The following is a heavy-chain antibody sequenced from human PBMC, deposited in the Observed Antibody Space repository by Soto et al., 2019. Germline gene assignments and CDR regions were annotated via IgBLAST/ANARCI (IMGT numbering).Heavy chain of an antibody. CDR3: AREVLGEVRSYGHFDY. J-gene: IGHJ4*02. CDR2: IIPIFGTA. V-gene: IGHV1-69*12. Sequence: QVQLVQSGAEVKKPGSSVKVSCKASGGTFSSYAISWVRQAPGQGLEWMGGIIPIFGTANYAQKFQGGVTITADESTSTAYMELSSLRSEDTAVYYCAREVLGEVRSYGHFDYWGQGTLVTVSS. CDR1: GGTFSSYA. D-gene: IGHD5-18*01.